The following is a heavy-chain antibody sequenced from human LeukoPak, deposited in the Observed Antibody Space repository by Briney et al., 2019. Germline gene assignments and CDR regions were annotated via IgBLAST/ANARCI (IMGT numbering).Heavy chain of an antibody. J-gene: IGHJ4*02. CDR3: ARLGNSRDFDY. CDR1: GFTFSSYS. D-gene: IGHD4-23*01. Sequence: GGSLRLSCAASGFTFSSYSMNWVRQAPGKGLEWVSSISSSSSYIYYADSVKGRFTISRDNAKNSLYLQMSSLRAEDTAVYYCARLGNSRDFDYWGQGTLVTVSS. CDR2: ISSSSSYI. V-gene: IGHV3-21*01.